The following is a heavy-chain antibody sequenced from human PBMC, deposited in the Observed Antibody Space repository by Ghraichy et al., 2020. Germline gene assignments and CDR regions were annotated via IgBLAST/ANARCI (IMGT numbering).Heavy chain of an antibody. CDR3: AREAWDYYYDSSGTIV. CDR2: INHSGST. J-gene: IGHJ4*02. V-gene: IGHV4-34*01. CDR1: GGSFSGYY. Sequence: SETLSLTCAVYGGSFSGYYWSWIRQPPGKGLEWIGEINHSGSTNYNPSLKSRVTISVDTSKNQFSLKLSSVTAADTAVYYCAREAWDYYYDSSGTIVWGQGTLVTVSS. D-gene: IGHD3-22*01.